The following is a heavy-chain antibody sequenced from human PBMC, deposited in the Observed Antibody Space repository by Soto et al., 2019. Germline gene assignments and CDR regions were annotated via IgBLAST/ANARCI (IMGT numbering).Heavy chain of an antibody. CDR2: INAGNGNT. V-gene: IGHV1-3*01. Sequence: GASVKVSCKASGYTFTSYAMHWVRQAPGQRLEWMGWINAGNGNTKYSQKFQGRVTITRDTSASTAYMELSSLRSEDMAVYYCARSIVVVTALDYWGQGTLVTYPQ. J-gene: IGHJ4*02. D-gene: IGHD2-21*02. CDR1: GYTFTSYA. CDR3: ARSIVVVTALDY.